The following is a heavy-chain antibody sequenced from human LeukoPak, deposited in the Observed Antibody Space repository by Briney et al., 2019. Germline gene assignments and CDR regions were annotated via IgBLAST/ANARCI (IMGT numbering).Heavy chain of an antibody. Sequence: SETLSLTCTVSGGSVSGGSYYWSWIRQPPGKGLVWIGYIYYSGSTNYNPSLKSRVTISVDTSKNQFSLKLSSVTAADTAVYYCARARGTVVRGVITGMDVWGQGTTVTVSS. J-gene: IGHJ6*02. CDR2: IYYSGST. CDR1: GGSVSGGSYY. D-gene: IGHD3-10*01. V-gene: IGHV4-61*01. CDR3: ARARGTVVRGVITGMDV.